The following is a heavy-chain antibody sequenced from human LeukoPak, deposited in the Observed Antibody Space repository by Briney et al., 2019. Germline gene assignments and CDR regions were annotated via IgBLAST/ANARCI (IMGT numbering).Heavy chain of an antibody. J-gene: IGHJ3*02. CDR1: GGSISSSSYY. D-gene: IGHD3-3*01. Sequence: SETLSLTCTVSGGSISSSSYYWGWIRQPPGKGLEWIGSIYYSGSTYYNPSLKSRVTISVDTSTTQFSLKLSSVTAADTAVYYCARKEGTIFGVLSAFDIWGQGTMVTVSS. CDR3: ARKEGTIFGVLSAFDI. CDR2: IYYSGST. V-gene: IGHV4-39*07.